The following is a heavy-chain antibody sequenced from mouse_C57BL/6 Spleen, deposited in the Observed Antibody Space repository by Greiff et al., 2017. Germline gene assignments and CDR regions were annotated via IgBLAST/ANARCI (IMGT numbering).Heavy chain of an antibody. D-gene: IGHD2-3*01. V-gene: IGHV5-4*01. CDR3: ARYGYYGAMDY. Sequence: EVQLVEPGGGLVKPGGSLKLSCAASGFTFSSYAMSWVRQTPEKRLEWVATISDGGSYTYYPDNVKGRFTISRDNTKNNLYLQMSHLKSEDTAMYYCARYGYYGAMDYWGQGTSVTVSS. CDR1: GFTFSSYA. CDR2: ISDGGSYT. J-gene: IGHJ4*01.